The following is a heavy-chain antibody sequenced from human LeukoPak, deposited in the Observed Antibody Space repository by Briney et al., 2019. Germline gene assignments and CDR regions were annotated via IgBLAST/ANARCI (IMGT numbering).Heavy chain of an antibody. J-gene: IGHJ4*02. Sequence: SETLSLTCTVSGGSISSGSYYWSWIRQPAGKGLEWIGRIYTSGSTNYNPSLKSRVTISVDTSKNQFSLKLISVTAADTAVYYCARAAAAGLDYWGQGTRVTVSS. V-gene: IGHV4-61*02. D-gene: IGHD6-13*01. CDR3: ARAAAAGLDY. CDR1: GGSISSGSYY. CDR2: IYTSGST.